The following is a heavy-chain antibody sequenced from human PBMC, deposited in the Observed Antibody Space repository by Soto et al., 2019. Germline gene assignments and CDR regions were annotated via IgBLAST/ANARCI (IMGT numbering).Heavy chain of an antibody. V-gene: IGHV3-30*03. CDR1: GFTFSRFG. Sequence: QVQLVESGGGVVQPGRSLRLSCAASGFTFSRFGMHWVRQAPGKGLEWVAVISYDGSNRFYADSVKGRFTISRDNSKNTLYLQMNSLRPEDTAVYYCAHPRGYGVFDAVDIWGQGTMVTVSS. CDR3: AHPRGYGVFDAVDI. J-gene: IGHJ3*02. D-gene: IGHD4-17*01. CDR2: ISYDGSNR.